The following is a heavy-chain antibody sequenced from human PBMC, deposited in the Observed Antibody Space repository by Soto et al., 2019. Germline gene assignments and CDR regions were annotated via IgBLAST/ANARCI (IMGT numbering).Heavy chain of an antibody. CDR1: GFTFSSYA. CDR2: INNSGGST. Sequence: EVQLLESGGGLAQPGGSLRLSCVASGFTFSSYAMSWVRQAPGKGLEGVSAINNSGGSTYYADPVKGRFTISRDNSKRTVSLQMNSLRAEDTAVYYCAKRGICSDMSCFRIGGSLDNWGQGAQVIVSA. CDR3: AKRGICSDMSCFRIGGSLDN. D-gene: IGHD2-15*01. J-gene: IGHJ4*02. V-gene: IGHV3-23*01.